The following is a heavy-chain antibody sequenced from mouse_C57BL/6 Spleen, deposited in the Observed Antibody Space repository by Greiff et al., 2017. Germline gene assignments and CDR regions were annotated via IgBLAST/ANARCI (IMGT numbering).Heavy chain of an antibody. D-gene: IGHD4-1*01. CDR1: GFSFNTYA. CDR3: VSSLGPPSWFAY. CDR2: IRSKSNNYAT. Sequence: EVMLVESGGGLVQPKGSLKLSCAASGFSFNTYAMNWVRQAPGKGLEWVARIRSKSNNYATYYADSVKDRFTISRDDSESMLYLQMNNLKTEDTAMYYCVSSLGPPSWFAYWGQGTLVTVSA. J-gene: IGHJ3*01. V-gene: IGHV10-1*01.